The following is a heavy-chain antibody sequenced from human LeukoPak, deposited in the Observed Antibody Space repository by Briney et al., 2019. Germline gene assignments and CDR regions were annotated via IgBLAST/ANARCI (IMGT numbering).Heavy chain of an antibody. V-gene: IGHV3-7*01. CDR1: GFTFSSYW. J-gene: IGHJ3*02. CDR2: IKQDGSEK. D-gene: IGHD5-24*01. Sequence: GGSLRLSCAASGFTFSSYWMSWVRQAPGKGLEWVANIKQDGSEKYYVDSVKGRFTISRDNAKNSLYLQMNSLRAEDTAVYYCAKKRWLHKLNVFDIGAQGKRATVS. CDR3: AKKRWLHKLNVFDI.